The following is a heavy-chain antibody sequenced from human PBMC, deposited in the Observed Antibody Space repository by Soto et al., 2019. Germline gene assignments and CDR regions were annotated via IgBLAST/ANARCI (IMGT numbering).Heavy chain of an antibody. V-gene: IGHV3-23*01. J-gene: IGHJ4*02. D-gene: IGHD3-3*01. Sequence: GGSLRLSCAASGFTFSSYAMSWVRQAPGKGLEWVSVITGSGGSTYYADSVKGRFTISRDNSKNTLYLQMNSLRAEDTAVYYCARDYFDFWSGLSGPGGIWGQGTLVTVSS. CDR3: ARDYFDFWSGLSGPGGI. CDR1: GFTFSSYA. CDR2: ITGSGGST.